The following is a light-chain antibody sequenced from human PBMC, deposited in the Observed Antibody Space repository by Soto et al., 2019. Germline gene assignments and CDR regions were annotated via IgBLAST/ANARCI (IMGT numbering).Light chain of an antibody. V-gene: IGKV4-1*01. CDR3: QQYYTTPQT. CDR1: QSLLYGGNDRNY. Sequence: DIVMTQSPDSLAVSLGERATIDCKSSQSLLYGGNDRNYLAWYQHKPGQSPKLIMYWASTREAGVPDRFSGSGSGTHFTLTISSLQAEDVAVYYCQQYYTTPQTFGQGTQLEIK. J-gene: IGKJ2*01. CDR2: WAS.